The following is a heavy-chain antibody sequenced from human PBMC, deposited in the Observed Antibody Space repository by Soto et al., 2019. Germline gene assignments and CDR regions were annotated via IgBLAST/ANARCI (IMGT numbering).Heavy chain of an antibody. Sequence: SETLSLTCAVYGGSFSGYYWSWIRQPPGKGLEWIGEINHSGSTNYNPSLKSRVTISVDTSKNQFSLKLSSVTAADAAVYYCARGVVVAATYYYYYYMDVWGKGTTVTVSS. CDR2: INHSGST. D-gene: IGHD2-15*01. CDR1: GGSFSGYY. CDR3: ARGVVVAATYYYYYYMDV. V-gene: IGHV4-34*01. J-gene: IGHJ6*03.